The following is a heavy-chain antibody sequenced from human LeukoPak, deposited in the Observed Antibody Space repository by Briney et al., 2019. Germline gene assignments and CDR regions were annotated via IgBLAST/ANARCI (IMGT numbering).Heavy chain of an antibody. Sequence: SETLSLTCTVSGGSISSRSDYWGWIRQPPGKGLEWIGSIYYTGSTHYNPSLKSRVTISVDTSKNQFSLKLSSVTAADTAVYYCARGVNFRPNLFGVVIIPVSGFDYWGQGTLVTVSS. D-gene: IGHD3-3*01. CDR1: GGSISSRSDY. CDR3: ARGVNFRPNLFGVVIIPVSGFDY. V-gene: IGHV4-39*07. J-gene: IGHJ4*02. CDR2: IYYTGST.